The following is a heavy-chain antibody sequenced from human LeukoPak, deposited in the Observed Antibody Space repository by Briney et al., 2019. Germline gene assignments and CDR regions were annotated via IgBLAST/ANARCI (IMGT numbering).Heavy chain of an antibody. V-gene: IGHV1-8*01. CDR3: ARKPDSYGYHY. D-gene: IGHD5-18*01. Sequence: ASVKVSCNASRYTFTSYDINWVRQATGQGLEWMGWMNPNSGNTGYAQKFQGRVTMTRNTSISTAYMELSSLRSEDTAVYYCARKPDSYGYHYWGQGTLVTVSS. CDR2: MNPNSGNT. J-gene: IGHJ4*02. CDR1: RYTFTSYD.